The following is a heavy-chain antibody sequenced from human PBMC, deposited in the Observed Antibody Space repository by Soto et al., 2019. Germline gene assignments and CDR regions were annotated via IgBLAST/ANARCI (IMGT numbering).Heavy chain of an antibody. J-gene: IGHJ4*02. D-gene: IGHD2-2*01. CDR2: ISSSGSTI. CDR3: ARDGKYCSSTSCYRGIDY. Sequence: PGGSLRLSCAASGFTFSDYYMSWIRQAPGKGLEWVSYISSSGSTIYYADSVKGRFTISRDNAKNSLYLQMNSLRAEDTAVYYCARDGKYCSSTSCYRGIDYWGQGTLVTVLL. V-gene: IGHV3-11*01. CDR1: GFTFSDYY.